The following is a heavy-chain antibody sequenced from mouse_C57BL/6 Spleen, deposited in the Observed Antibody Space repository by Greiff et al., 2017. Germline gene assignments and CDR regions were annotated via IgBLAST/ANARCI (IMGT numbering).Heavy chain of an antibody. CDR1: GFTFSSYA. CDR3: TRGVAVGYYFDY. Sequence: VQLKESGAGLVKPGGSLKLSCAASGFTFSSYAMTWVRQTPEKRLEWVAYISSGGDYIYYAHTVKGRLTIARDNARNPLYLQMSSLKSEDTAMYYCTRGVAVGYYFDYWGQGTTLTVSS. D-gene: IGHD1-1*01. V-gene: IGHV5-9-1*02. CDR2: ISSGGDYI. J-gene: IGHJ2*01.